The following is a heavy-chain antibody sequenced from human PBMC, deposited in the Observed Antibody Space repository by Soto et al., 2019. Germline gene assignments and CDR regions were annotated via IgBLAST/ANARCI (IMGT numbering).Heavy chain of an antibody. CDR1: GYTFTSYG. D-gene: IGHD2-2*01. CDR3: ARGGVPAADYYMDV. J-gene: IGHJ6*03. V-gene: IGHV1-18*01. Sequence: ASVKVSCKASGYTFTSYGISWVRQAPGQGLEWMGRISAYHGKTNYAQKLQGRVTITADKSTSTAYMELSSLRSEDTAVYYCARGGVPAADYYMDVWGKGTTVTVSS. CDR2: ISAYHGKT.